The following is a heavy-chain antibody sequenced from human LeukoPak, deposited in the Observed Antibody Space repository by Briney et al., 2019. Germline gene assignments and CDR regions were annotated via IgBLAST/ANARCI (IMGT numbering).Heavy chain of an antibody. Sequence: SETLSLTCTVSGGSINNYYWSWIRQPAGKGLEWIGRIYTRGSTNYNPSLKSRVTMSVDTSKNQFSLKLSSVTAADTAVYYCARHVRMTYYYGSGSEIDYWGQGTLVTVSS. CDR1: GGSINNYY. V-gene: IGHV4-4*07. CDR2: IYTRGST. CDR3: ARHVRMTYYYGSGSEIDY. D-gene: IGHD3-10*01. J-gene: IGHJ4*02.